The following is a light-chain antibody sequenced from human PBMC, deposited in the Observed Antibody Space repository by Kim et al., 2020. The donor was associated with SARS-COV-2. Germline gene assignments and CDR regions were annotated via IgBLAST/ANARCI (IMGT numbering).Light chain of an antibody. CDR3: GSYAANDIVV. CDR2: EVS. CDR1: SSDVGGYNY. Sequence: QSTLTQPPSASGSPGQSVSISCTGTSSDVGGYNYVSWYQQHPGKAPKRMIYEVSQRPSGVPDRFSGAKSGNMASLTVSGLQAEGEAYYYCGSYAANDIVVFGGGTQLTVL. J-gene: IGLJ2*01. V-gene: IGLV2-8*01.